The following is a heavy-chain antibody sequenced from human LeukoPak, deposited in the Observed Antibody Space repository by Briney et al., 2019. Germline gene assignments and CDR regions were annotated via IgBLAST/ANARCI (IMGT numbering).Heavy chain of an antibody. CDR1: GFTFSSYG. CDR3: AKEAFVYSDYFPLDY. CDR2: IWYDGSNK. D-gene: IGHD3-22*01. Sequence: GGSLRLSCAASGFTFSSYGMHWVRQAPGKGLEWVAVIWYDGSNKYYADSVKGRFTISRDNSKNTLYLQMNSLRAEDTAVYYCAKEAFVYSDYFPLDYWGQGTLVTVSS. V-gene: IGHV3-33*06. J-gene: IGHJ4*02.